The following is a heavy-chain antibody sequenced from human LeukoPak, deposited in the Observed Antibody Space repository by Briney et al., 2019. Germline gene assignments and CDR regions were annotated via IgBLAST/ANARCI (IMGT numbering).Heavy chain of an antibody. CDR1: GGSFSTYY. D-gene: IGHD6-13*01. J-gene: IGHJ4*02. V-gene: IGHV4-59*08. CDR3: ARSAYSSSIDY. CDR2: VYYSGST. Sequence: PSETLSLTCTASGGSFSTYYWSWIRQPPGKGLEWIGNVYYSGSTNYNPSPRSRVTISVDTSKNQFSLKVSSVTAADTAVYYCARSAYSSSIDYWGQGTLVTASS.